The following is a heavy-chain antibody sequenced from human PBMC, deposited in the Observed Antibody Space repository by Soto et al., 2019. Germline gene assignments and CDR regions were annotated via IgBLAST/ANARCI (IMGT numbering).Heavy chain of an antibody. Sequence: QVQLVQSGAEVKKPGSSVTVSCTASGGTVSSYAISWLRQAHRQGLEWMGGIIPNFGTANYAQKFQSRVTMTADESTSTAYMELSSLRSEDTAVYYCARTRDDYNHWFYPWGQGTLVTVSS. CDR2: IIPNFGTA. CDR3: ARTRDDYNHWFYP. J-gene: IGHJ5*02. V-gene: IGHV1-69*01. CDR1: GGTVSSYA. D-gene: IGHD4-4*01.